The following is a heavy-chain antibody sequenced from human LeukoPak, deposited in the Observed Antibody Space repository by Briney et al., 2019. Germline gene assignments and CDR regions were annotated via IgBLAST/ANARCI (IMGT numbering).Heavy chain of an antibody. J-gene: IGHJ4*02. V-gene: IGHV4-39*01. CDR1: GGSISSSSYS. D-gene: IGHD2-8*01. CDR3: ARSSIVLMVYAMLDFDY. CDR2: IYYSGST. Sequence: NPSETLSLTCTVSGGSISSSSYSWGWIRQPPGKGLEWIGSIYYSGSTYYNPSLKSRVTISVDTSKNQFSLKLSSVTAADTAVYYCARSSIVLMVYAMLDFDYWGQGTLVTVSS.